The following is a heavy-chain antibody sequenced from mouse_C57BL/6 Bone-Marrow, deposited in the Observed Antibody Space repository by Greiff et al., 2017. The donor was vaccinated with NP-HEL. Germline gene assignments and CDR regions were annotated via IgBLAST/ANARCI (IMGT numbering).Heavy chain of an antibody. V-gene: IGHV5-15*01. CDR2: ISNLAYSI. D-gene: IGHD2-5*01. CDR1: GFTFSDYG. J-gene: IGHJ1*03. Sequence: VQLKESGGGLVQPGGSLKLSCAASGFTFSDYGMAWVRQAPRKGPEWVAFISNLAYSIYYADTVTGRFTISRENAKNTLYLEMSSLRSEDTAMYYCARQDYSTFDVWGTGTTVTVSS. CDR3: ARQDYSTFDV.